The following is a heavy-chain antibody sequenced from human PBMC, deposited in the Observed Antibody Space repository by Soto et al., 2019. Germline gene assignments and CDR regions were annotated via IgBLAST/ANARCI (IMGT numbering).Heavy chain of an antibody. D-gene: IGHD3-16*01. J-gene: IGHJ4*02. Sequence: EVQLVESGGGLVQPGGSLRLSCAAAGFTFSDHYMDWARQAPGKGLEWVGRARNKPKGYTTEYAASVKGRFTISRDDSKNSLYLQIDSLKTEDTAVYYCARVSLNSLRAYEYWGQGTLVTVSS. CDR1: GFTFSDHY. CDR2: ARNKPKGYTT. V-gene: IGHV3-72*01. CDR3: ARVSLNSLRAYEY.